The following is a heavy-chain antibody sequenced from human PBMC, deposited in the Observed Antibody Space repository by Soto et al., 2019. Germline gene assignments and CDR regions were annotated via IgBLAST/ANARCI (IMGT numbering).Heavy chain of an antibody. D-gene: IGHD3-10*01. CDR1: GFSMHDYG. Sequence: GGSLRLSCVDSGFSMHDYGMNWVRQAPGKGLEWVSYISSSSSVIYYADSVKGRFTISRDNAKNSVYLQMNRVRDEDTAVYYCARDFLSGKPWGQGTLVTVSS. V-gene: IGHV3-48*02. CDR3: ARDFLSGKP. J-gene: IGHJ5*02. CDR2: ISSSSSVI.